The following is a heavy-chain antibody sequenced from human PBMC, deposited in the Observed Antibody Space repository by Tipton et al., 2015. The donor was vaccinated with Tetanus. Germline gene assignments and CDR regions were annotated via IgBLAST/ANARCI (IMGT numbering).Heavy chain of an antibody. CDR3: AREGAPRAFDI. Sequence: TLSLTCTVSGGSVRSGDYSWNWIRQPPGKGLEWLAYVSYSGRTNSNYSLKSRITISQDTSKNQFSLKLNSVTAADTAVYYCAREGAPRAFDIWGQGTMVTVSS. CDR2: VSYSGRT. J-gene: IGHJ3*02. V-gene: IGHV4-61*08. CDR1: GGSVRSGDYS.